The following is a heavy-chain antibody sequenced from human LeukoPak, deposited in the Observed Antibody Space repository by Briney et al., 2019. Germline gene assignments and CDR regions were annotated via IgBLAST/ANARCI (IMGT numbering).Heavy chain of an antibody. CDR3: AKVPIVVVPAAMRDIDY. Sequence: GGSLRLSCAASGFTFSSYAMSWVRQAPGKGLEWVSAISGSGGTTYYADSVKGRFTISGDNSKNTLYLQMNSLRAEDTAVYYCAKVPIVVVPAAMRDIDYWGQGTLVTVSS. D-gene: IGHD2-2*01. V-gene: IGHV3-23*01. CDR2: ISGSGGTT. CDR1: GFTFSSYA. J-gene: IGHJ4*02.